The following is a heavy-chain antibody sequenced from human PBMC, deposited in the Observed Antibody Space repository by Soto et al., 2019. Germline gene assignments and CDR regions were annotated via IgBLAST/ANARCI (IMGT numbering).Heavy chain of an antibody. CDR3: ARVPIAAAGPLKDY. V-gene: IGHV3-53*01. CDR1: GFTVSSSY. J-gene: IGHJ4*02. D-gene: IGHD6-13*01. CDR2: IYSGGST. Sequence: EVQLVESGGGLIQPGGSLRLSCAASGFTVSSSYMSWVRQAPGKGLEWVSLIYSGGSTYYADSVQGRFTISRDNSKNTLYLQMNSLIGEDTAVYYCARVPIAAAGPLKDYWGQGTLVTVSS.